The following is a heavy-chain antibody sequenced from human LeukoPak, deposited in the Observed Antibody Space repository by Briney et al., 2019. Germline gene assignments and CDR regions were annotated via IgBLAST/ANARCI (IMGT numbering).Heavy chain of an antibody. CDR3: ARGSYGDYVGVEDAFDI. CDR1: GGSISSSSYY. J-gene: IGHJ3*02. CDR2: IYYSGST. Sequence: PSETLSLTCTVSGGSISSSSYYWGWLRQPPGKGLEWIGSIYYSGSTYYNPSLKSRVTISVDTSKNQFSLKLSSVTAADTAVYYCARGSYGDYVGVEDAFDIWGQGTMVAVSS. D-gene: IGHD4-17*01. V-gene: IGHV4-39*01.